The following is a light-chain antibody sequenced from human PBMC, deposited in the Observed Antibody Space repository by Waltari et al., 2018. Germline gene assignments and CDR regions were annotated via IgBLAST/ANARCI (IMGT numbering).Light chain of an antibody. Sequence: IQMTQSPSSVSASVGDRVTNTCRASQGISSWLVWYQQKPGKAPKLLIYAASNLQSGVPSRFSGSGSGTEFTLTISSLQPEDFATYYCQQANSFPITFGQGTRLEIK. V-gene: IGKV1D-12*01. CDR3: QQANSFPIT. CDR2: AAS. J-gene: IGKJ5*01. CDR1: QGISSW.